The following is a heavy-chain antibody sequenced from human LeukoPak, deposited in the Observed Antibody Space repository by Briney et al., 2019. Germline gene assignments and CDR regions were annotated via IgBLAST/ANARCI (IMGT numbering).Heavy chain of an antibody. Sequence: SETLSLTCTVSGGSISSSNYYWGWIRQPPGKGLGWIGSIYYRGSTYYNPSLKSRVTISVDTSKNQFSLKLSSVTAADTAVYYCRPYYYDSSGYLVDYWGQGTLVTVSS. J-gene: IGHJ4*02. CDR3: RPYYYDSSGYLVDY. CDR2: IYYRGST. CDR1: GGSISSSNYY. V-gene: IGHV4-39*01. D-gene: IGHD3-22*01.